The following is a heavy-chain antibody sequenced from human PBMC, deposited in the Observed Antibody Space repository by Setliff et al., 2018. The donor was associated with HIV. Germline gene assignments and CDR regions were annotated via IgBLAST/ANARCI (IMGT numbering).Heavy chain of an antibody. J-gene: IGHJ4*01. CDR3: ARVFYYSAGSYSLDY. CDR1: GDTFSNYA. Sequence: SVKVSCKASGDTFSNYAISWVRQAPGQGLEWMGGIIPIFGIANYAQKFEGRVTITADKSTSTAYMEVNSLRFEDTAVYYCARVFYYSAGSYSLDYWGQETLVTVSS. CDR2: IIPIFGIA. D-gene: IGHD3-10*01. V-gene: IGHV1-69*10.